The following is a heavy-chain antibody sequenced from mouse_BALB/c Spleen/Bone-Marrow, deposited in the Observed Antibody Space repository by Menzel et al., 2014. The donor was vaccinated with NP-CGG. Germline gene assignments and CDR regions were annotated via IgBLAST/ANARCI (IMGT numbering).Heavy chain of an antibody. Sequence: VQLQQSGAELVKPGASVKLSCTASGFNIKDTYMHWVKQRPAQGLAWIGRIDPANGNTKYDPKFQGKATITADTSSNTAHLHLSSLASEDTAVYYCANDWFAYWGQGTLVTVSA. CDR3: ANDWFAY. CDR1: GFNIKDTY. V-gene: IGHV14-3*02. D-gene: IGHD2-3*01. J-gene: IGHJ3*01. CDR2: IDPANGNT.